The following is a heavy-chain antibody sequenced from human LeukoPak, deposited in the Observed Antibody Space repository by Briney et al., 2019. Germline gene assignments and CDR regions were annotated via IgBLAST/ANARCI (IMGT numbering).Heavy chain of an antibody. Sequence: PGRSLRLSCAASGFTFSSFGMSWVRQAPGKGLEWVSAISVSGDSTNYADSVKGRFTISRDNSKNTLYLQMNSLRAEDTAVYYCAKVFFMDYWGQGTLVTVSS. CDR2: ISVSGDST. D-gene: IGHD2-8*01. CDR1: GFTFSSFG. CDR3: AKVFFMDY. J-gene: IGHJ4*02. V-gene: IGHV3-23*01.